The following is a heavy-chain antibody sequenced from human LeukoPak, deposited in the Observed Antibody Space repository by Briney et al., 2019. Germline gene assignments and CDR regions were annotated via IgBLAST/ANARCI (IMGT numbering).Heavy chain of an antibody. Sequence: ASVKVSCKTSGYTFTDYYIHWVRPAPGQGLEWMGWINPDSGYTNYAQKFQGRVTMTRDTSINTAYMELSRLTSDDTAVYYCATDPRTTVFGTFRYYYMDVWGEGTTVTVSS. CDR1: GYTFTDYY. CDR3: ATDPRTTVFGTFRYYYMDV. CDR2: INPDSGYT. D-gene: IGHD3-3*01. V-gene: IGHV1-2*02. J-gene: IGHJ6*03.